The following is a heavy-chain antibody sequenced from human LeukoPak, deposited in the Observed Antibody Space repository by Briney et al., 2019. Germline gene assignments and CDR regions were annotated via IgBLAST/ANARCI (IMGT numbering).Heavy chain of an antibody. CDR3: ARDHVATITAPFDY. CDR2: IKQDGGEK. J-gene: IGHJ4*02. V-gene: IGHV3-7*01. CDR1: GFTFSSYW. Sequence: PGRSLRLSCAASGFTFSSYWMSWVRQAPGKGLEWVANIKQDGGEKYYVDSVKGRFTISRDNAKNSLYLQMNSLRAEDTAVYYCARDHVATITAPFDYWGQGTLVTVSS. D-gene: IGHD5-12*01.